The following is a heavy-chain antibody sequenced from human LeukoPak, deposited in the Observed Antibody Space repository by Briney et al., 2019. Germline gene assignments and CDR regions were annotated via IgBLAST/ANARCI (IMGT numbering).Heavy chain of an antibody. D-gene: IGHD4-17*01. CDR2: ITSSSGTM. J-gene: IGHJ4*02. V-gene: IGHV3-48*02. CDR1: GFTFSNYD. Sequence: SGESLRLSCAASGFTFSNYDMNWVRQPPGKGLEWVSYITSSSGTMSYADSVKGRFTISRDNAKNSLYLQMNSLRDEDTAVYYCARPTTVTLDYWGQGTLVTVSS. CDR3: ARPTTVTLDY.